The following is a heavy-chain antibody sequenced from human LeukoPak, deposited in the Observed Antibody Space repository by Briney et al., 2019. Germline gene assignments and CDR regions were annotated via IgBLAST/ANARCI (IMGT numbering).Heavy chain of an antibody. CDR1: GFTFSSYS. V-gene: IGHV3-21*01. CDR2: ISSSSSYI. J-gene: IGHJ5*02. Sequence: GGSLRLSCAASGFTFSSYSMNWVRQVPGKGLEWVSSISSSSSYIYYADSVKGRFTISRDNAKNSLYLQMNSLRAEDTAVYYCARDVEPYSSGVGGGNWFDPWGQGTLVTVSS. D-gene: IGHD6-19*01. CDR3: ARDVEPYSSGVGGGNWFDP.